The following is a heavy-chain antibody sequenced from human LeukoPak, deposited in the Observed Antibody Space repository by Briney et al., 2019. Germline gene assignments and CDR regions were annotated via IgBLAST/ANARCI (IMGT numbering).Heavy chain of an antibody. CDR2: INAGNGNT. CDR3: ARGVVLRYFDWLGTRAEGAFDI. D-gene: IGHD3-9*01. J-gene: IGHJ3*02. Sequence: ASVKVSCKASGYTFTSYAMHWVRQAPGQRLEWMGWINAGNGNTKYSQEFQGRVTITRDTSASTAYMELSSLRSEDMAVYYCARGVVLRYFDWLGTRAEGAFDIWGQGTMVTVSS. CDR1: GYTFTSYA. V-gene: IGHV1-3*03.